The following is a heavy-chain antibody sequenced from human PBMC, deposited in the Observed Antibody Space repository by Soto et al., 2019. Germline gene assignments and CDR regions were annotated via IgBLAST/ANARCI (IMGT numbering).Heavy chain of an antibody. D-gene: IGHD2-2*02. CDR3: ARSYCSSTSCYTLINYYYYYGMDV. CDR2: IWYDGSNK. Sequence: GGSLRLSCAASGFTFSSYGMHWVRQAPGKGLEWVAVIWYDGSNKYYADSVKGRFTISRDNSKNTLYLQMNSLRAEDTAVYYCARSYCSSTSCYTLINYYYYYGMDVWGQGTTVTVS. V-gene: IGHV3-33*01. J-gene: IGHJ6*02. CDR1: GFTFSSYG.